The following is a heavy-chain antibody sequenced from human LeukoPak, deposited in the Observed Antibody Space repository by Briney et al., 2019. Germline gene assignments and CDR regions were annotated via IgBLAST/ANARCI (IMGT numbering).Heavy chain of an antibody. Sequence: GGSLRLSCAASGFTFSSYWMHWIRQAPGRELEWISSITESGGTEYYTDSVKGRFSISRDNAKSALYLQMNSLRAEDTAVYYCARPPEGYSYGFYFGHWGQGAPVIVSS. J-gene: IGHJ4*02. D-gene: IGHD5-18*01. CDR3: ARPPEGYSYGFYFGH. CDR1: GFTFSSYW. CDR2: ITESGGTE. V-gene: IGHV3-11*01.